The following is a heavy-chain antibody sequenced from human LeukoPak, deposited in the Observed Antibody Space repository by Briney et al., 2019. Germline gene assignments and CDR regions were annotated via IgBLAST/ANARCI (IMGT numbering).Heavy chain of an antibody. CDR1: GGSIRGYY. Sequence: PSETLSLTCTVSGGSIRGYYWSWIRQPLGKRLEWIAYIYNSVTTNYNPSLKSRLTISVDTSENQISLKLSSVTAADTAVYYCARHGPADSRSYPLDYWGPGTLVTVSS. J-gene: IGHJ4*02. CDR3: ARHGPADSRSYPLDY. D-gene: IGHD3-10*01. V-gene: IGHV4-59*08. CDR2: IYNSVTT.